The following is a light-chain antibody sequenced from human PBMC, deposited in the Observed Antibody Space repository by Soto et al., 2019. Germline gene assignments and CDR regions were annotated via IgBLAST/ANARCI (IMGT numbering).Light chain of an antibody. V-gene: IGLV7-43*01. CDR1: TGAVTSGYY. J-gene: IGLJ1*01. Sequence: QAVVTQEPSLTVSPGGTVTLTCTSSTGAVTSGYYPTWFQQKPGQGTRALIYDTSNKHSRTPARFSGSLLGGNAALTLSGVQPEDEAEYYCLLYYGGAYVFGTGTKVTVL. CDR3: LLYYGGAYV. CDR2: DTS.